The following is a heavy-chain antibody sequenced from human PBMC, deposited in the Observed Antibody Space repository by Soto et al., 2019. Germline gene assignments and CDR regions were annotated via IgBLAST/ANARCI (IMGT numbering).Heavy chain of an antibody. V-gene: IGHV4-34*01. D-gene: IGHD6-6*01. J-gene: IGHJ5*02. CDR2: IYYSGST. CDR3: ARQARPNWFDP. Sequence: SETLSLTCAVYGGSFSGYYWSWIRQPPGKGLEWIGSIYYSGSTYYNPSLKSRVTISVDTSKNQFSLKLSSVTAADTAVYYCARQARPNWFDPWGQGTLVTVSS. CDR1: GGSFSGYY.